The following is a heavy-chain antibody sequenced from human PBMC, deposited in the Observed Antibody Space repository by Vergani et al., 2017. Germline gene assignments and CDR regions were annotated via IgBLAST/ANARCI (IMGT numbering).Heavy chain of an antibody. D-gene: IGHD5-12*01. J-gene: IGHJ3*02. Sequence: QVQLQESGPGVVKPSQTLSLTCAVSGGSISSGDHCWTWIRQRPRKGLEWIGYIFYSGTTYDNPSLRSRLTISVDTSKNRFSLRLNSVTAADTAVYYCARERRDIVANDAFDIWGQGTVVTVSS. CDR1: GGSISSGDHC. CDR3: ARERRDIVANDAFDI. CDR2: IFYSGTT. V-gene: IGHV4-30-4*08.